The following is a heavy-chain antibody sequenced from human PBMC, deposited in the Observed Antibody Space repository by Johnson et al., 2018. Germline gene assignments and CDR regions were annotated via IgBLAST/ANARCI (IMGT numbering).Heavy chain of an antibody. J-gene: IGHJ3*01. V-gene: IGHV4-4*02. CDR2: IYHSGST. D-gene: IGHD3-9*01. CDR3: AEVPGYHDGGAFDV. Sequence: QVQLQESGPGLVKPSGTLSLTCGVSGGPISSDNWWHWVRQPPGKGLEWIGEIYHSGSTNYNPSLKSRVTISVDKSMNQFSLKLSSVTAADTAVYYCAEVPGYHDGGAFDVWGQGTMVTVSS. CDR1: GGPISSDNW.